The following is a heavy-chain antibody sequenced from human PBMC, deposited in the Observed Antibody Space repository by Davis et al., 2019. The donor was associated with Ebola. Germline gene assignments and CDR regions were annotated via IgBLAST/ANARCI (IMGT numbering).Heavy chain of an antibody. V-gene: IGHV4-59*11. CDR3: ARSVFYDSTGYYVHWYYDL. J-gene: IGHJ2*01. Sequence: SETLSLTCTVSGGSIRTHYWSWIRQFPGKGLEWIGYGYYGGRTDYNPSLKSRAIISVDTSKNHFSLNLSSVTAADTAIYYCARSVFYDSTGYYVHWYYDLWGRGTLVTVPS. CDR2: GYYGGRT. D-gene: IGHD3-22*01. CDR1: GGSIRTHY.